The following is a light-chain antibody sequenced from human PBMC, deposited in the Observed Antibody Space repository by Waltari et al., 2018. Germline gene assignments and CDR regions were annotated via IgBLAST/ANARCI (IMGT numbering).Light chain of an antibody. CDR1: SLRSFY. CDR3: NSRDSSGNRVV. V-gene: IGLV3-19*01. J-gene: IGLJ2*01. Sequence: SSELTQEPAVSVALGQTVRITCQGDSLRSFYETGYQQKPGQAPVLVIFGKNNRPSGIPDRFSASNSGNTASLTIAGAQADDEAAYYCNSRDSSGNRVVFGGGTKLTVL. CDR2: GKN.